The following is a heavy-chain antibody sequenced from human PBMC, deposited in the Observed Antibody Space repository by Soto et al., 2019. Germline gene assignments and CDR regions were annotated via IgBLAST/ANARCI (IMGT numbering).Heavy chain of an antibody. CDR3: AKGDCSGGSCYGFDY. V-gene: IGHV4-61*01. Sequence: QVQLQESGPGLVKPSETLSLTCTVSGGSVSSGSYYWSWIRQPPGKGLEWIGYIYYSGSTNYNPSLNTRLTIXXDXSRXHFSRKLSSVTAADTAVYYCAKGDCSGGSCYGFDYWGQGTLVTVSS. CDR1: GGSVSSGSYY. D-gene: IGHD2-15*01. CDR2: IYYSGST. J-gene: IGHJ4*02.